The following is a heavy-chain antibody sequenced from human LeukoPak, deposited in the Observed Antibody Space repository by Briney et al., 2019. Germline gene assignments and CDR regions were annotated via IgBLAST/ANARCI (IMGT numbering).Heavy chain of an antibody. Sequence: GASVKVSCKASGYTFTSYGISWVRQAPGQGLEWMGWISAYNGNTNYAQKLQGRVTMTTDTSTSTAYMELRSLRSDDTAVYYCARDSMGRFGELLPDIDYWGQGTLVTVSS. CDR1: GYTFTSYG. D-gene: IGHD3-10*01. V-gene: IGHV1-18*01. CDR2: ISAYNGNT. J-gene: IGHJ4*02. CDR3: ARDSMGRFGELLPDIDY.